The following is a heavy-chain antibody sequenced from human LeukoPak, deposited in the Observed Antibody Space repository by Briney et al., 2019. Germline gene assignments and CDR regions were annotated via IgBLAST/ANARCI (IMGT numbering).Heavy chain of an antibody. CDR2: INPNSGGT. CDR3: APGSDSGYYRVGTYFDY. CDR1: GYTFTGYY. V-gene: IGHV1-2*02. D-gene: IGHD5-12*01. Sequence: ASVKVSRQASGYTFTGYYMHWVRQAPGHGLEWMGWINPNSGGTNYAQKFQGRVTMTRDTSISTAYMELSRLRSDDTAVYYCAPGSDSGYYRVGTYFDYWGQGTLVTVSS. J-gene: IGHJ4*02.